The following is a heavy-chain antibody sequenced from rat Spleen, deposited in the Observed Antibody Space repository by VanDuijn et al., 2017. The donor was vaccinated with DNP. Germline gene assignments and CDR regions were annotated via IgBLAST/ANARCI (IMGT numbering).Heavy chain of an antibody. D-gene: IGHD5-1*01. Sequence: VQLKESGPGLVQPSQTLSLTCTVSGFSLAIYHVHWVRQPPGNGLEWMVVMWSNGDTSYNSGLKSRLSISRDTSKSQVFLEMNSLQTEDTATYFCARDDWEQDYWGQGVMVTVSS. CDR2: MWSNGDT. CDR3: ARDDWEQDY. V-gene: IGHV2-32*01. CDR1: GFSLAIYH. J-gene: IGHJ2*01.